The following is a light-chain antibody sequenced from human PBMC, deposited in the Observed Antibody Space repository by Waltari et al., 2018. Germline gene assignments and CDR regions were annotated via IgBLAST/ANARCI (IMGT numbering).Light chain of an antibody. J-gene: IGLJ3*02. CDR3: AAWDDSVTGEV. CDR2: NSD. CDR1: SSNIGNNY. Sequence: QSVLTQPPSMSGTPGQRVTISCSGSSSNIGNNYVCWYQQLPGTAPKLLIYNSDQRPSGVPDRFAGSPSGTSASLAISGLRSEDDGDYYCAAWDDSVTGEVFGGGTRLTVL. V-gene: IGLV1-47*01.